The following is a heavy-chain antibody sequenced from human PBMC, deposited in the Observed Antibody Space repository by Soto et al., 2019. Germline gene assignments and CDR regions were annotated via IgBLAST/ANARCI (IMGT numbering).Heavy chain of an antibody. Sequence: ASVKVSCKASGYTFTNYAIHWVRQAPEQKLEWMGWIHPANGNTKYSQKFQGRVTITRDTSASTAYMELSSLRSEDTAVYYCARDRSGWYSDSRGQGTLVTSPQ. J-gene: IGHJ5*01. CDR1: GYTFTNYA. CDR2: IHPANGNT. CDR3: ARDRSGWYSDS. V-gene: IGHV1-3*01. D-gene: IGHD6-19*01.